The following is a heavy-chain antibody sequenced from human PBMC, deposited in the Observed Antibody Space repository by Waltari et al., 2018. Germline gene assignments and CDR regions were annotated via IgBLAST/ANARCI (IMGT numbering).Heavy chain of an antibody. J-gene: IGHJ4*02. CDR2: MNPNSANT. D-gene: IGHD4-17*01. CDR3: ARGPRGGFNYDDYYFDY. CDR1: GYTFISYD. V-gene: IGHV1-8*03. Sequence: QVQLVQSGAEVKKPGASVKVSCKASGYTFISYDINWVRQATGQGLEWMGWMNPNSANTGYAQKFQGRVTFTRDTSINTAYMELSSLGSEDTAVYYCARGPRGGFNYDDYYFDYWGQGTLVTVSS.